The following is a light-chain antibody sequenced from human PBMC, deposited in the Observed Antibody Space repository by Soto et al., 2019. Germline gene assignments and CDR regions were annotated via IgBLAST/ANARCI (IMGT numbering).Light chain of an antibody. CDR3: QQYNNWPPSVTYT. CDR1: LSVSSD. V-gene: IGKV3-15*01. CDR2: RAF. J-gene: IGKJ2*01. Sequence: EIVMTQSPATLSLSPGERATLSCRASLSVSSDLAWYRQKPGQAPRLLIYRAFTRATGIPARFSGSGFGTDFTLTISSLQSEDFAVYYCQQYNNWPPSVTYTFGQGTKLEIK.